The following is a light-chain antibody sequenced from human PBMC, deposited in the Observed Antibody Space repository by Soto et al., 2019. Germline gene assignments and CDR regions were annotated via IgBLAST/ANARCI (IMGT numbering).Light chain of an antibody. J-gene: IGLJ2*01. CDR2: EVS. Sequence: QSAVTQPPSASGSPGQSVTISCTGTSSDIGAYDYVSWYQQHPGKAPKLMIYEVSQRPSGVPDRFSGSKSGNTASLTVSGLQLEDEADYYFSSFTGSDNPFGGGTKLTVL. CDR1: SSDIGAYDY. V-gene: IGLV2-8*01. CDR3: SSFTGSDNP.